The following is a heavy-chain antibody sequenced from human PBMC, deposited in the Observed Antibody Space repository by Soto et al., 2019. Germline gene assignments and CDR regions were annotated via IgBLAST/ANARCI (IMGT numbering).Heavy chain of an antibody. D-gene: IGHD3-10*01. CDR2: IYYSWSA. V-gene: IGHV4-59*01. Sequence: SETLSLTCNVSGGSISRYYWSRIRLPPGEGPEWIGHIYYSWSANYNPSLKSRVTISVDTSKNQFSLKLSSVTAADTAVYYCARAHYHGTGSYYFDYWGQGTLVTVSS. J-gene: IGHJ4*02. CDR3: ARAHYHGTGSYYFDY. CDR1: GGSISRYY.